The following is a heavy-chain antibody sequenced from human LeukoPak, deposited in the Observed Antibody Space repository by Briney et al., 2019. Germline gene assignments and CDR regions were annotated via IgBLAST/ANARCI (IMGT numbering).Heavy chain of an antibody. V-gene: IGHV3-43*01. D-gene: IGHD6-6*01. J-gene: IGHJ6*03. CDR1: GFTFDDYT. CDR3: AKDMAHEQLGGGYYYYMDV. Sequence: PGGSLRLSCAASGFTFDDYTMHWVRQAPGKGLEWVSLISWDGGSTYYADSAKGRFTISRDNSKNSLYLQMNSLRTEDTALYYCAKDMAHEQLGGGYYYYMDVWGKGTAVTVSS. CDR2: ISWDGGST.